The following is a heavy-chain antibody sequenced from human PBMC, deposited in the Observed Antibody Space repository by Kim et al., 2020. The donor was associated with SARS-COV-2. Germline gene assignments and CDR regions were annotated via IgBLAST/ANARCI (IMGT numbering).Heavy chain of an antibody. CDR3: AREAYPSYYYYYGMDV. CDR1: GYTFTSYG. V-gene: IGHV1-18*04. D-gene: IGHD2-21*01. J-gene: IGHJ6*02. Sequence: ASVKVSCKASGYTFTSYGISCVRQAPGQGLEWMGWISAYNGNTNYAQKLQGRVTMTTDTSTSTAYMELRSLRSDDTAVYYCAREAYPSYYYYYGMDVWGQGTTVTVSS. CDR2: ISAYNGNT.